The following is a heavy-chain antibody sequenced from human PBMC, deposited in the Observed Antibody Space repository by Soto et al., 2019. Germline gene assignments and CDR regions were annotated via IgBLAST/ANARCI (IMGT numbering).Heavy chain of an antibody. V-gene: IGHV3-48*04. D-gene: IGHD3-10*01. CDR2: ISSSGSTI. CDR1: GFTFSSYS. J-gene: IGHJ6*02. CDR3: ARDSLTPLRYYYYGMDV. Sequence: GGSLRLSCAASGFTFSSYSMNWVRQAPGKXLEWVSYISSSGSTIYYADSVKGRFTISRDNAKNSLYLQMNSLRAEDTAVYYCARDSLTPLRYYYYGMDVWGQGTTVTVSS.